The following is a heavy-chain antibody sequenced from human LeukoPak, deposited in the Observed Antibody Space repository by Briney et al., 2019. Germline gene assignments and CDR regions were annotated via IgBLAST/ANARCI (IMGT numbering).Heavy chain of an antibody. Sequence: PGGSLRLSCAASGFTFSTYVMSWVRQAPGKGLEWVSAISGSGGSTYYADSVKGRFTISRENAKNSLYLQMDNLRAGDTAVHYCARSKSYSSGWTDFDYWGQGTLVAVSS. CDR1: GFTFSTYV. V-gene: IGHV3-23*01. J-gene: IGHJ4*02. D-gene: IGHD6-19*01. CDR3: ARSKSYSSGWTDFDY. CDR2: ISGSGGST.